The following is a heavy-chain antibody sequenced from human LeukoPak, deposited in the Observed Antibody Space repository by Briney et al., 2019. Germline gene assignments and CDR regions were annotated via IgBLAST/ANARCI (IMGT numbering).Heavy chain of an antibody. CDR2: ISAYNGNT. CDR3: ARVRALGYCSGGSCYALDY. Sequence: ASVKVSCKAYGYTFTSYGISWVRQAPGQGPERKERISAYNGNTNYAQKLQGRVTMTTDTSTSTAYMELRSLRSDDTAVYYCARVRALGYCSGGSCYALDYWGQGTLVTVFS. CDR1: GYTFTSYG. V-gene: IGHV1-18*01. D-gene: IGHD2-15*01. J-gene: IGHJ4*02.